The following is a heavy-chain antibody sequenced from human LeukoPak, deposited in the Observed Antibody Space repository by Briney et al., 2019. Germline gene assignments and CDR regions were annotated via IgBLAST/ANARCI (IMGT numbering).Heavy chain of an antibody. J-gene: IGHJ4*02. CDR2: IKQDGSEK. D-gene: IGHD6-13*01. CDR1: GFTFSSYW. V-gene: IGHV3-7*01. CDR3: ASASRIAAAGDY. Sequence: GGSLRLSCAASGFTFSSYWMSCVRQAPGKGLEWVANIKQDGSEKYYVDSVKGRFTISRDNAKNSLYLQMNSLRAEDTAVYYCASASRIAAAGDYWGQGTLVTVSS.